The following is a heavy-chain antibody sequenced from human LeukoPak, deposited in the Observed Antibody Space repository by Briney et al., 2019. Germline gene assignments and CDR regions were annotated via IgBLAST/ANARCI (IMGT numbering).Heavy chain of an antibody. D-gene: IGHD3-10*01. CDR2: IIPIFGIA. CDR1: GGTFSSYA. Sequence: GASVKVSCKASGGTFSSYAISWVRQAPGQGLEWMGRIIPIFGIANYAQKFQGRVTITADKSTSTAYMELSSLRSEDTAVYYCARDGGSGSYRFDYWGQGTLVTVPS. J-gene: IGHJ4*02. CDR3: ARDGGSGSYRFDY. V-gene: IGHV1-69*04.